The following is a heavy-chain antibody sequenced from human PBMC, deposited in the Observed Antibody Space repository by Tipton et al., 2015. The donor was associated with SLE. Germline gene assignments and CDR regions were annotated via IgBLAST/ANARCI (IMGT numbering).Heavy chain of an antibody. CDR1: GGSITSSPYY. D-gene: IGHD1-26*01. CDR2: VYYSGGT. V-gene: IGHV4-39*07. CDR3: ARDSLGFDY. J-gene: IGHJ4*02. Sequence: TLSLTCTVSGGSITSSPYYWGWIRQPPGKGLDWIGSVYYSGGTYYNPSLKSRVAISIDTSKNQFSLRLTSVTAADTAVYYCARDSLGFDYWGQGALVTVSS.